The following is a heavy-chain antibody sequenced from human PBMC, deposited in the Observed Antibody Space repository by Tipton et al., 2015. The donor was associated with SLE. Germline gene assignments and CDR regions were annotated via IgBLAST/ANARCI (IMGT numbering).Heavy chain of an antibody. V-gene: IGHV5-51*03. J-gene: IGHJ4*02. D-gene: IGHD5-12*01. CDR1: GYSFTSYW. CDR2: IYPGDSDT. Sequence: QLVQSGAEVKKPGESLKISCKGSGYSFTSYWIGWVRQMPGQGLEWMGIIYPGDSDTRYSPSFQGQVTISADKSISNAYLQWRSLKASDTAMYYCARGTRGSPMVASLGDWGQGTLVTVSS. CDR3: ARGTRGSPMVASLGD.